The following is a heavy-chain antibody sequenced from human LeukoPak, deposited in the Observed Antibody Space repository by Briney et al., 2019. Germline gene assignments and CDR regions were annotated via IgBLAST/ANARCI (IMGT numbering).Heavy chain of an antibody. CDR3: AREDTMVRGVPLGYFDY. Sequence: GASVKVSCKASGYTFTSYAMHWVRQAPGRRLEWMGWINAGNGNTKYSQKFQGRVTITRDTSASTAYMELSSLRSEDTAVYYCAREDTMVRGVPLGYFDYWGQGTLVTVSS. J-gene: IGHJ4*02. V-gene: IGHV1-3*01. CDR1: GYTFTSYA. CDR2: INAGNGNT. D-gene: IGHD3-10*01.